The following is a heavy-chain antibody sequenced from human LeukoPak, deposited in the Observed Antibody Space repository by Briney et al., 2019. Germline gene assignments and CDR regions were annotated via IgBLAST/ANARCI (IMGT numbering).Heavy chain of an antibody. CDR3: ARHLRGMVRGVIFRFDP. CDR1: GYTFTSYY. CDR2: INPSGGST. J-gene: IGHJ5*02. V-gene: IGHV1-46*01. D-gene: IGHD3-10*01. Sequence: ASVKVSCKASGYTFTSYYMHWVRQAPGQGLEWMGIINPSGGSTSYAQKFQGRVTMTRDMSTSTVYMELSSLRSEDTAVYYCARHLRGMVRGVIFRFDPWGQGTLVTVSS.